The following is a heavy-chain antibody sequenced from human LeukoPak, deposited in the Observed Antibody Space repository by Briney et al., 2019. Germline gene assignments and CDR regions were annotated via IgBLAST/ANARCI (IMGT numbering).Heavy chain of an antibody. CDR3: ARGRLERYFDWLLGDF. CDR2: INPSDGGT. D-gene: IGHD3-9*01. J-gene: IGHJ4*02. Sequence: ASVKVSCKASGYTFTSYYMHWVRQAPGQGLEWMGIINPSDGGTSYAQKFQGRVTMTRDTSTSTVYMELSSPRSEDTAVYYCARGRLERYFDWLLGDFWGRGTLVTVSS. CDR1: GYTFTSYY. V-gene: IGHV1-46*01.